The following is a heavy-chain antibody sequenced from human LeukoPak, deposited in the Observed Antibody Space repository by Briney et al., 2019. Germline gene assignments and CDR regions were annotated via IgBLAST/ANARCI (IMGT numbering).Heavy chain of an antibody. CDR1: GFTFSSYW. CDR3: AREGYCSGGSCYSNWFDP. Sequence: PGGSLRLSCAASGFTFSSYWMHWVRQAPGKGLVWVSRINSDGSSTSYADSVKGRFTISRDNAKNTLYLQMNSLRAEDTAVYYCAREGYCSGGSCYSNWFDPRGQGTLVTVSS. D-gene: IGHD2-15*01. J-gene: IGHJ5*02. V-gene: IGHV3-74*01. CDR2: INSDGSST.